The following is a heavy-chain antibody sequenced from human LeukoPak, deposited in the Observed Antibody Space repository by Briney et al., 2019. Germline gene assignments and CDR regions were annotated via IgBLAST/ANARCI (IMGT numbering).Heavy chain of an antibody. J-gene: IGHJ6*03. D-gene: IGHD6-19*01. V-gene: IGHV4-38-2*01. Sequence: TLSLTCAVSGYSISSGYYWGWIRQPPGKGLEWIGSIYHSGSTYYNPSLKSRVTISVDTSKNQFSLKLSSVTAADTAVYYCATKLMAGYSSGWYDYYYMDVWGKGTTVTVSS. CDR2: IYHSGST. CDR3: ATKLMAGYSSGWYDYYYMDV. CDR1: GYSISSGYY.